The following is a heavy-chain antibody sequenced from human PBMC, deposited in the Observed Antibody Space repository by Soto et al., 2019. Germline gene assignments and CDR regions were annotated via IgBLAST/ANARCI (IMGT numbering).Heavy chain of an antibody. CDR3: ARDQHSSGWTAAFDY. CDR2: IYHSGST. V-gene: IGHV4-4*02. D-gene: IGHD6-19*01. Sequence: PSETLSLTCAVSGGSISSSNWWSWVRQPPGKGLEWIGEIYHSGSTNYNPSLKSRVTISVDKSKNQFSLKLSSVTAADTAVYYCARDQHSSGWTAAFDYWGQGTLVTVSS. CDR1: GGSISSSNW. J-gene: IGHJ4*02.